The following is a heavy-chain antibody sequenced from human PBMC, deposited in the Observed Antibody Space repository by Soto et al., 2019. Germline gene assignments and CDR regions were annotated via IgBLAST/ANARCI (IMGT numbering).Heavy chain of an antibody. CDR3: ARGQVATAYYCGMDV. V-gene: IGHV3-33*01. J-gene: IGHJ6*02. CDR1: GFTFSSYG. D-gene: IGHD5-12*01. Sequence: LRLSCAASGFTFSSYGMHWVRQAPGKGLEWVAVIWYDGSNKYYADSVKGRFTISRDNSKNTLYLQMNSLRAEDTAVYYCARGQVATAYYCGMDVWGQGTTVTVSS. CDR2: IWYDGSNK.